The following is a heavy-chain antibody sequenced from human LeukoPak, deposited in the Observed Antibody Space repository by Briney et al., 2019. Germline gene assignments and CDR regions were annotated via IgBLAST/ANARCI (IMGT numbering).Heavy chain of an antibody. D-gene: IGHD4-17*01. CDR3: ARRGYGDFVYYFDY. J-gene: IGHJ4*02. CDR2: IYPGASGT. Sequence: GESLKISCKVSGYSFSSYWIGWVRQMPGKGLEWMGIIYPGASGTRYSPSFQGQVTISADKSISTAYLQWSSLKASDTAMYYCARRGYGDFVYYFDYWGQGTLVTVSS. V-gene: IGHV5-51*01. CDR1: GYSFSSYW.